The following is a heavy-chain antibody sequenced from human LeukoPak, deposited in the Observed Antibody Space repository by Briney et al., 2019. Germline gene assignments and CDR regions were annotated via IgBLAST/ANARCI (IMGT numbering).Heavy chain of an antibody. V-gene: IGHV4-61*02. CDR2: IYTSGST. D-gene: IGHD3-22*01. CDR3: ARDAHYDTAGYYYYYYMDV. CDR1: DYSISRGYY. Sequence: SETLSLTCTVSDYSISRGYYWSWIRQPAGKGLERIGRIYTSGSTNYNPSLKSRVTISVDTSKNQFSLKLSSVTAADTAVYYCARDAHYDTAGYYYYYYMDVWGKGTTVTISS. J-gene: IGHJ6*03.